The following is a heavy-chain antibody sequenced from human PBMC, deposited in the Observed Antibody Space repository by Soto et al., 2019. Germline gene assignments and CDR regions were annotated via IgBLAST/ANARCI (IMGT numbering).Heavy chain of an antibody. CDR2: ISPYNGNT. CDR3: ARDKVEMATMFDY. D-gene: IGHD5-12*01. Sequence: QVQLVQSGAEVKKPGASVKVSCKTSGYTFTTCGISWVRQAPGQGLEWMGWISPYNGNTNYAQKIQDRVTMTPDTSTSTAYMELRGLRSDDTAVYYCARDKVEMATMFDYWGQGTLVTVSS. CDR1: GYTFTTCG. J-gene: IGHJ4*02. V-gene: IGHV1-18*04.